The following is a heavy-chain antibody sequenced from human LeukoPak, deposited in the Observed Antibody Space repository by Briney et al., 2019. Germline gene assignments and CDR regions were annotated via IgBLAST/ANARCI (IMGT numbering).Heavy chain of an antibody. J-gene: IGHJ4*02. CDR3: ARVIPTRSGWLPPNFDY. CDR2: INWNGGST. D-gene: IGHD6-19*01. V-gene: IGHV3-20*04. CDR1: GFTFSSYS. Sequence: PGGSLRLSCAASGFTFSSYSMNWVRQAPGKGLEWVSGINWNGGSTGYADSVKGRFTISRDNAKNSLYLQMNSLRAEDTALYYCARVIPTRSGWLPPNFDYWGQGALVSVSS.